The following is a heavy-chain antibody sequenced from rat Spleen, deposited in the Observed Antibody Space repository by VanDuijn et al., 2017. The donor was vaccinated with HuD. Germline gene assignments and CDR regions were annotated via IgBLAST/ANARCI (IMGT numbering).Heavy chain of an antibody. Sequence: EVQLVETGGGLVQPGKSLKLSCVASGFTFSRYWMYWVRQAPGKGLEWVSSVSSDGINTYYPDSVKGRFTISRDNAKSTLYLQMNSLRSEDTATYYCTRASITGDYWGQGVMVTVAS. CDR1: GFTFSRYW. CDR2: VSSDGINT. D-gene: IGHD1-4*01. J-gene: IGHJ2*01. CDR3: TRASITGDY. V-gene: IGHV5-58*01.